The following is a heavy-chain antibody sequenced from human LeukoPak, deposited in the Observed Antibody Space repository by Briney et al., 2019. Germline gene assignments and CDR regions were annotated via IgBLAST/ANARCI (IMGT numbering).Heavy chain of an antibody. D-gene: IGHD6-19*01. CDR3: ARDGSSGWYHAFDI. CDR2: INPNSGDT. CDR1: GYTFTGYH. J-gene: IGHJ3*02. Sequence: ASVKVSCKASGYTFTGYHMHWVRQAPGQGLEWMGRINPNSGDTNYAQKFQGRVTMTRDTSISTAYMELSRLRSEDTAVYYCARDGSSGWYHAFDIWGQGTMVTVSS. V-gene: IGHV1-2*06.